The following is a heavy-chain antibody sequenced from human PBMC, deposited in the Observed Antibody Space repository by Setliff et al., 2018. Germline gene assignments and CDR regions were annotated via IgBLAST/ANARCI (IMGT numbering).Heavy chain of an antibody. CDR2: TYYSGDA. V-gene: IGHV4-39*01. Sequence: PSETLSLTCTVSGGSISTNTYFWGWIRQSPGKGLEWIGNTYYSGDAYYNPSLKSRVTISVDAPDNQFSVKLSSVTAADTAVYYCARHKSNGSGSYPSLYMDVWGKGTLVTVSS. D-gene: IGHD3-10*01. J-gene: IGHJ6*03. CDR3: ARHKSNGSGSYPSLYMDV. CDR1: GGSISTNTYF.